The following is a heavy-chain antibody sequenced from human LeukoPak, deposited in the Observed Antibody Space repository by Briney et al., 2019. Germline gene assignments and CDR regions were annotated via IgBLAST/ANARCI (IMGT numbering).Heavy chain of an antibody. CDR2: ISSSSSYI. Sequence: PGRSLRLSCTASGFTFGDYAMSWVRQAPGKGLEWVSSISSSSSYIYYADSVKGRFTISRDNAKNSLYLQMNSLRAEDTAVYYCARDGSLAPADVGASGDFDYWGQGTLVTVSS. CDR3: ARDGSLAPADVGASGDFDY. D-gene: IGHD1-26*01. J-gene: IGHJ4*02. V-gene: IGHV3-21*01. CDR1: GFTFGDYA.